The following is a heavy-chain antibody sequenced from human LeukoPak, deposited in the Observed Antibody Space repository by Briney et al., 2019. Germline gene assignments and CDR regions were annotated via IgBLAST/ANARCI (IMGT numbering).Heavy chain of an antibody. CDR1: GFTFSSYG. CDR3: AKDPLGDIPVAGTSGY. J-gene: IGHJ4*02. D-gene: IGHD6-19*01. Sequence: GGSLRLSCAASGFTFSSYGMHWVRQAPGKGLEWVAFIRYDGSNKYYADSVKGRFTISRDNSKNTLYLQMNSLRAEDTAVYYCAKDPLGDIPVAGTSGYWGQGTLVTVSS. V-gene: IGHV3-30*02. CDR2: IRYDGSNK.